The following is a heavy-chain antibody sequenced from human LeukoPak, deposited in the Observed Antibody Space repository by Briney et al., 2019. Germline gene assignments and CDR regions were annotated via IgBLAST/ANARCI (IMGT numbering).Heavy chain of an antibody. D-gene: IGHD3-9*01. CDR1: GGSISSGGYY. CDR2: IYYSGST. V-gene: IGHV4-31*03. Sequence: SETLSLTCTVSGGSISSGGYYWSWIRQHPGKGLEWIGYIYYSGSTYYNPSLKSRVTISVDTSKNQFSLKLSSVTAADTAVYYCARNYDILTAENYFDYWGQGTLVTVSS. J-gene: IGHJ4*02. CDR3: ARNYDILTAENYFDY.